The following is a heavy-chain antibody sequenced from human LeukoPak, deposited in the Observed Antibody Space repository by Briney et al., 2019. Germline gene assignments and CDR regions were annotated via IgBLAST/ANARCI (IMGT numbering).Heavy chain of an antibody. CDR2: IYTSGST. CDR3: ARDAALSGYYYYYMDV. Sequence: SETLSLTCTVSGGSISSYYWSWXXXXAXKXXEXXXRIYTSGSTNYNPSLKSRVTMSVDTSKNQFSLKLTSVTAADTAVYYCARDAALSGYYYYYMDVWGKGTTVTVSS. D-gene: IGHD6-13*01. J-gene: IGHJ6*03. CDR1: GGSISSYY. V-gene: IGHV4-4*07.